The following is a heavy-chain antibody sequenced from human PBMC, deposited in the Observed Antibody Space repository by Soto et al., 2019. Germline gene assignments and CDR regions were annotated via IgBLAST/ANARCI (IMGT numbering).Heavy chain of an antibody. V-gene: IGHV1-69*12. CDR1: GGTFSSYA. J-gene: IGHJ4*02. CDR2: IIPIFGTA. Sequence: QVQLVQSGAEVKKPGSSVKVSCKASGGTFSSYAISWVRQAPGQGLEWMGGIIPIFGTANYAQKFQGRVTITADESTSTAYMELSSLRSEDTAVYYCVRGADYGDYLPQYYFDYWGQGTLVTVSS. D-gene: IGHD4-17*01. CDR3: VRGADYGDYLPQYYFDY.